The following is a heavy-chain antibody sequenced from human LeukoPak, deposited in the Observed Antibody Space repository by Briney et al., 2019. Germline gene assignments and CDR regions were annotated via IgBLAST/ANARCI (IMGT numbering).Heavy chain of an antibody. J-gene: IGHJ3*02. CDR1: RLTFSTYA. V-gene: IGHV3-23*01. CDR3: AKEFRTTRYYYDNSVHAFDI. CDR2: ISCNGTDT. Sequence: GGSLRLSCAASRLTFSTYAMSWVGQARGKGLEWVSSISCNGTDTYYVDSVKGGSTISRDTSKNSLSLQINSLRAEDTAVYHCAKEFRTTRYYYDNSVHAFDIWGQGTMVTVSS. D-gene: IGHD3-22*01.